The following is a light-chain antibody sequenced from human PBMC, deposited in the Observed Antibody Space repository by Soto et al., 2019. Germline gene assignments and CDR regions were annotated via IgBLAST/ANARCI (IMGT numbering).Light chain of an antibody. CDR1: QGISTY. CDR2: AAS. CDR3: QQSYSTTWT. J-gene: IGKJ1*01. Sequence: DIQMTQSPSSLSASVGDRVTITCRASQGISTYLNWYQQKPGKAPKLLIYAASSLQSGVPSRFSGSGSETDFTLTISSLQPEHFATYSCQQSYSTTWTFCQGTKVEIK. V-gene: IGKV1-39*01.